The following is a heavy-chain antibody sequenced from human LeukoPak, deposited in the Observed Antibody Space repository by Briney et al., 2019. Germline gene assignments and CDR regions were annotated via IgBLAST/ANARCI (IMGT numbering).Heavy chain of an antibody. J-gene: IGHJ6*03. Sequence: GASGKVSCKASGFTFTSSAMQWGRQARGQRLEWIGWIVVGSGNTNYAQKFQERVTITRDMSSNTAYMELSRLRSDDTAVYHCARDRLYYYYMDVWGKGNTVTVSS. CDR2: IVVGSGNT. CDR1: GFTFTSSA. CDR3: ARDRLYYYYMDV. V-gene: IGHV1-58*02. D-gene: IGHD2-21*01.